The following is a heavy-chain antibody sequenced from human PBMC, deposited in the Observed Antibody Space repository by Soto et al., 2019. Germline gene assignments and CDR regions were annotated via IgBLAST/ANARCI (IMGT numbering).Heavy chain of an antibody. V-gene: IGHV4-39*01. D-gene: IGHD5-18*01. CDR3: AADTAMGAGTGY. CDR2: IYYSGST. Sequence: QLQLQESGPGLVKPSETLSLTCTVSGGSISSSSYYWGWIRQPPGKGLGWIGSIYYSGSTYYNPSLKSGVTIAVDTSNNQFSLKLSSVTAADTAVYYCAADTAMGAGTGYGGQGTLVTVSS. CDR1: GGSISSSSYY. J-gene: IGHJ4*02.